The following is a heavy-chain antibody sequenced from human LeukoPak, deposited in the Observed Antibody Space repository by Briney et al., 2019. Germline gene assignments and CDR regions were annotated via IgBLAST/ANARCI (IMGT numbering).Heavy chain of an antibody. J-gene: IGHJ4*02. D-gene: IGHD1-14*01. Sequence: GGSLRLSCTASGLTFSTSGFNWVRQAPGKGLVWVASIGPTGSDRYHADSIKGRFTISRDNANNFLYLQMNSLRAEDTAVYYCATETNGRHYDYWGQGTLLTVSS. V-gene: IGHV3-21*06. CDR1: GLTFSTSG. CDR3: ATETNGRHYDY. CDR2: IGPTGSDR.